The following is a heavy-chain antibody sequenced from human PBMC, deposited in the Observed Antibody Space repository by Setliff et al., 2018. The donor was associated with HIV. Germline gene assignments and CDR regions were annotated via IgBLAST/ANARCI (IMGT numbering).Heavy chain of an antibody. Sequence: GESLKISCKGSGSTFANYWIGWVRQMPGKGLEWMGIIYLGDSDTRYSPSFQGQVTISADTSISTTYLQWSSLKASDTAMYYCARRSGYDWGGAYYYGMDVWGQGTTVTVSS. CDR1: GSTFANYW. D-gene: IGHD5-12*01. V-gene: IGHV5-51*01. CDR3: ARRSGYDWGGAYYYGMDV. J-gene: IGHJ6*02. CDR2: IYLGDSDT.